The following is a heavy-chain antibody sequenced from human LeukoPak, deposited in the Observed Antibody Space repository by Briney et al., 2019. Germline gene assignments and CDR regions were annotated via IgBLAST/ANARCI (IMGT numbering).Heavy chain of an antibody. D-gene: IGHD2-2*01. CDR1: GFTFSSYA. Sequence: PGGSLRLPCAASGFTFSSYAMNWVRQAPGKGLEWVSFISGSGDTTYYADSVKGRFTISRDSSKNTLYLQMNSLRAEDTAVYYCAKDPLLGYCSSTSCYGVDYWGQGTLVTVSS. V-gene: IGHV3-23*01. CDR3: AKDPLLGYCSSTSCYGVDY. CDR2: ISGSGDTT. J-gene: IGHJ4*02.